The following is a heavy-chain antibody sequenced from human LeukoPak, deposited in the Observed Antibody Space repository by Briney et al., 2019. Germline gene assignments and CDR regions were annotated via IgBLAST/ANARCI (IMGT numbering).Heavy chain of an antibody. J-gene: IGHJ4*02. CDR2: ISTSSSTI. V-gene: IGHV3-48*02. Sequence: PGGSLRLSCAASGFTFNTYSMNWVRQAPGKGLEWVSYISTSSSTIYYADSVRGRFTISRDNAKNSLYLQMNSLRDEDTAVYYCARDLRGTGGADYWGQGTLVTVSS. D-gene: IGHD3-16*01. CDR1: GFTFNTYS. CDR3: ARDLRGTGGADY.